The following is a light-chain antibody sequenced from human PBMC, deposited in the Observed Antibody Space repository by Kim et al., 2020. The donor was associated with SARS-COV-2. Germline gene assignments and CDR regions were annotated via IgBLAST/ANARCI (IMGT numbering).Light chain of an antibody. CDR3: QQYAGSPLSAT. J-gene: IGKJ4*01. CDR1: QTVNNY. V-gene: IGKV3-20*01. Sequence: PGERATLSCRASQTVNNYLAWYQQKPGQAPRLLIYGASSRAIGIPERFSGSGSGTDFTLTISRLEPEDFAVFYCQQYAGSPLSATFGGGTKV. CDR2: GAS.